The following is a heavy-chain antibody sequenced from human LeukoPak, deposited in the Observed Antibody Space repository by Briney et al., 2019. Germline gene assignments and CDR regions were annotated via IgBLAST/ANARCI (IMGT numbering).Heavy chain of an antibody. V-gene: IGHV3-48*03. J-gene: IGHJ4*02. D-gene: IGHD6-19*01. CDR1: GFTFNSYA. CDR3: ARASYNSGWYFGY. Sequence: GGSLRLSCAASGFTFNSYAMTWVRQAPGKGLEWVSYISSSGSTIYYAGSVKGRFTISRDNAKNSLYLQMNSLRAEDTAVYYCARASYNSGWYFGYWGQGTLVTVSS. CDR2: ISSSGSTI.